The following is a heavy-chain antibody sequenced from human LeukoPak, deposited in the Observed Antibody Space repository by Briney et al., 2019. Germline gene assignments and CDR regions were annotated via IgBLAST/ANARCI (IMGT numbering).Heavy chain of an antibody. CDR3: ARDRYSYETAPEFGY. CDR1: GYTFTSYG. V-gene: IGHV1-18*01. Sequence: ASVNVSCKASGYTFTSYGISWVRQAPGQGLECMGWISAYNGNTNYAQKLQGRVTMTTDTSTSTAYMELRSMRSDDTAVYYCARDRYSYETAPEFGYWGQGTLVTVSS. CDR2: ISAYNGNT. J-gene: IGHJ4*02. D-gene: IGHD5-18*01.